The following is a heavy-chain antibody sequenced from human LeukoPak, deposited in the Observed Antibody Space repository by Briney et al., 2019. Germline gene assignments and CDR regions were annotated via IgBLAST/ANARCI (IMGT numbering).Heavy chain of an antibody. V-gene: IGHV4-34*01. Sequence: PSETLSLTCAVYGGSFSGYYWSWIRQPPGKGLEWIGEINHSGSTNYNPSLKSRVTISVDTSKNQFSLRLSSVTAADTAVYYCARAYGDILTGYYLSTGFDYWGQGTLVTVSS. CDR2: INHSGST. CDR3: ARAYGDILTGYYLSTGFDY. D-gene: IGHD3-9*01. J-gene: IGHJ4*02. CDR1: GGSFSGYY.